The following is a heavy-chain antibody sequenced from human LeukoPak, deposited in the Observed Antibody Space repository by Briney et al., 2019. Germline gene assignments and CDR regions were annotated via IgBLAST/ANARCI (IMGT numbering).Heavy chain of an antibody. CDR1: GFTFSSYS. J-gene: IGHJ4*02. Sequence: PGGSLRLSCAASGFTFSSYSMNWVRQAPGKGLEWVSSISSSSSYIYYADSVKGRFTISRDNAKNSLYLQMNSLRAEDTAVYYCASHPSIAAAGTGYWGQGTLVTVSS. CDR3: ASHPSIAAAGTGY. CDR2: ISSSSSYI. V-gene: IGHV3-21*01. D-gene: IGHD6-13*01.